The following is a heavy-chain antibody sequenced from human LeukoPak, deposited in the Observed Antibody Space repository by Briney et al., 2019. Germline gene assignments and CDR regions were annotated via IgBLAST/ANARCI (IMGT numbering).Heavy chain of an antibody. J-gene: IGHJ4*02. V-gene: IGHV4-4*07. CDR2: IYTSGST. CDR3: ARGGDMVRGVPLDS. Sequence: PSETLSLTCTVSGGSISSYYWSWIRQPAGKGLEWIGRIYTSGSTNYNPSLKSRVTISVDTSKNQFSLKLSSVTAADTAVYYCARGGDMVRGVPLDSWGQGTLVTVS. D-gene: IGHD3-10*01. CDR1: GGSISSYY.